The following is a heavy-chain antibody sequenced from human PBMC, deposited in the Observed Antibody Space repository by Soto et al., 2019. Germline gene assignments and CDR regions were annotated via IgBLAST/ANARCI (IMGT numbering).Heavy chain of an antibody. CDR1: GFTFSGYG. V-gene: IGHV3-30*03. CDR3: ARDIDYSDRSGCQHLFDY. CDR2: ISDDGSSK. D-gene: IGHD3-22*01. J-gene: IGHJ4*02. Sequence: GGSLRLSCAASGFTFSGYGMHWVRQAPGKGLGWVAVISDDGSSKYYADSVKGRFTTSRDNFNNALYLQMNSLRPEDTAVYFCARDIDYSDRSGCQHLFDYWGQGTLVTVSS.